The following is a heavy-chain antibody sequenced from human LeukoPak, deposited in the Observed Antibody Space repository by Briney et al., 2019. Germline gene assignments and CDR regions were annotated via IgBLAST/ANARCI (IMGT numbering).Heavy chain of an antibody. D-gene: IGHD1-26*01. J-gene: IGHJ4*02. CDR3: ARDRGAASFDY. Sequence: SSETLSLTCAVSGNSISSGYFWGWIRQPPGKGLEWIGSLYHSGSTHYNPSLKSRVTISGDTSKNQLSLNLNSVTAADTAVYYCARDRGAASFDYWGQGTLVTVSS. V-gene: IGHV4-38-2*02. CDR2: LYHSGST. CDR1: GNSISSGYF.